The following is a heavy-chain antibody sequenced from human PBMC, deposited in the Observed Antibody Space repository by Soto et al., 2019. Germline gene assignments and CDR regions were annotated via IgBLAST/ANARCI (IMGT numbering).Heavy chain of an antibody. V-gene: IGHV1-8*01. Sequence: XTXTSYDINWVRQATGQGLEWMGWMNPNSGNTGYEQKFQGRVTMTRNTSISXVYXXLSSLRXEDTAVYYFAXXIRITMVRGGPYYYFXYXGQGTLVTXXS. CDR2: MNPNSGNT. J-gene: IGHJ4*02. D-gene: IGHD3-10*01. CDR3: AXXIRITMVRGGPYYYFXY. CDR1: XTXTSYD.